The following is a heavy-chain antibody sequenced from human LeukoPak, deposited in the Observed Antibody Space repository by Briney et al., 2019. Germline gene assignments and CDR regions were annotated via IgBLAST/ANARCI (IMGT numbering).Heavy chain of an antibody. V-gene: IGHV1-69*05. CDR1: GGTFSSYA. J-gene: IGHJ5*02. D-gene: IGHD3-3*01. CDR2: IIPIFGTA. CDR3: ARDGDYDFWSGPHNWFDP. Sequence: SVKVSCKASGGTFSSYAISWVRQAPGQGLEWMGGIIPIFGTANYAQKFQGRVTITTDESTSTAYMELSSLRSEDTAVYYCARDGDYDFWSGPHNWFDPWGQGTLVTASS.